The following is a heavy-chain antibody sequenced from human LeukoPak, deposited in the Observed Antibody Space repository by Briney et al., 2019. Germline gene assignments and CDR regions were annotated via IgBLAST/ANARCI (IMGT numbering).Heavy chain of an antibody. J-gene: IGHJ6*03. D-gene: IGHD4-11*01. Sequence: PGGSLRLSCAASGFTFSSYAMHWVRQAPGKGLEWVAVISYDGSNKYYADSVKGRFTISRDNSKNTLYLQMNSLRAEDTAVYYCARDHPVTNNYYYYYYMDVWGKGTTVTVSS. V-gene: IGHV3-30*01. CDR3: ARDHPVTNNYYYYYYMDV. CDR2: ISYDGSNK. CDR1: GFTFSSYA.